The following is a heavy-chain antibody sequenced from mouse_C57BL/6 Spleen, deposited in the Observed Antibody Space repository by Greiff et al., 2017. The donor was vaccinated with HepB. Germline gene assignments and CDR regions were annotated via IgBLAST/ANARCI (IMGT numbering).Heavy chain of an antibody. J-gene: IGHJ4*01. CDR1: GYTFTSYW. CDR2: INPSNGGT. Sequence: QVHVKQPGTELVKPGASVKLSCKASGYTFTSYWMHWVKQRPGQGLEWIGNINPSNGGTNYNEKFKSKATLTVDKSSSTAYMQLSSLTSEDSAVYYCAREVYGSFYAMDYWGQGTSVTVSS. CDR3: AREVYGSFYAMDY. V-gene: IGHV1-53*01. D-gene: IGHD1-1*01.